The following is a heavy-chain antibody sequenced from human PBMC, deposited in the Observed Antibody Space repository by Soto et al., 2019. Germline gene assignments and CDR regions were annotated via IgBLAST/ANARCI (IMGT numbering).Heavy chain of an antibody. D-gene: IGHD6-19*01. CDR2: IYYSGST. Sequence: PSETLSLTCTVSGGSISSSSYYWGWIRQPPGKGLEWIGSIYYSGSTYYNPSLKSRVTISVDTSKNQFSLNLSSVTAADTAVYYCARPDSSGWKNWFDPWGQGTLVAVSS. CDR3: ARPDSSGWKNWFDP. J-gene: IGHJ5*02. V-gene: IGHV4-39*01. CDR1: GGSISSSSYY.